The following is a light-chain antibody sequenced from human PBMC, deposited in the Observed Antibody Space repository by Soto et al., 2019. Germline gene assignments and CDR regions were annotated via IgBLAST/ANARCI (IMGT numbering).Light chain of an antibody. Sequence: EIVLTQSPDTLSLSPGERATLSCRASQSVSSSYLAWYQQKHGQAPRLLIYGASSRATGIPDRFSGRGSGTDFTLTISRLEPEDFAVYYCQQSGSSVWTFGQGTKVDIK. CDR1: QSVSSSY. CDR2: GAS. V-gene: IGKV3-20*01. J-gene: IGKJ1*01. CDR3: QQSGSSVWT.